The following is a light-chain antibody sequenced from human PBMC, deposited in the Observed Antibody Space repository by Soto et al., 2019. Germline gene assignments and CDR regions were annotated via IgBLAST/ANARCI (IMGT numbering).Light chain of an antibody. J-gene: IGKJ4*01. Sequence: EVVLTQSPGALSLSPGERATLSCRASQSVDSSYFAWYQQRPGQAPRLLIYETSSRATGIPDRFSGSGSGTDFTLTVSRLEPEDFAVYFCQQDGSYPLTVGGGTKVEIK. CDR3: QQDGSYPLT. V-gene: IGKV3-20*01. CDR2: ETS. CDR1: QSVDSSY.